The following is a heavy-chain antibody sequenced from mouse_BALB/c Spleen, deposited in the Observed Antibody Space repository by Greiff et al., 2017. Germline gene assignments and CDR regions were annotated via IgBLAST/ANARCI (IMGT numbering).Heavy chain of an antibody. J-gene: IGHJ3*01. CDR1: GFTFSSYG. CDR3: ARQGYDGGWFAY. Sequence: EVKLMESGGDLVKPGGSLKLSCAASGFTFSSYGMSWVRQTPDKRLEWVATISSGGSYTYYPDSVKGRFTISRDNAKNTLYLQMSSLKSEDTAMYYCARQGYDGGWFAYWGQGTLVTVSA. CDR2: ISSGGSYT. V-gene: IGHV5-6*01. D-gene: IGHD2-2*01.